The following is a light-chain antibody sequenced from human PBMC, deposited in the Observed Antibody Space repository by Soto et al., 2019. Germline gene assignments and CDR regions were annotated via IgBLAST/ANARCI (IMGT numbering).Light chain of an antibody. V-gene: IGLV6-57*04. J-gene: IGLJ1*01. CDR3: QSYDGGNYV. Sequence: NFMLTQPHSVSESPGKTVTISCARSSGNIASTYVQWYQQRPGSAPTIVIYEDKQRPSGVPDRFSGSIDSSSDSASLTISGLRTEDEAEFYCQSYDGGNYVFGTGTKVTVL. CDR1: SGNIASTY. CDR2: EDK.